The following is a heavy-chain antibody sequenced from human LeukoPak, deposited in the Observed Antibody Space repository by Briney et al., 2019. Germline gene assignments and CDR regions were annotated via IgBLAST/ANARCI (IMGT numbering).Heavy chain of an antibody. V-gene: IGHV3-7*01. CDR1: GFTFRSYW. D-gene: IGHD3-22*01. Sequence: GGSLRLSCAISGFTFRSYWMSWVRQAPGKGLEWVANIKEDGSERYYVDSVKGRFTISRDNAKNSLYLQMNSLRAEDTAVYYCASHRDYYDSSGLCAFDYWGQGTLVTVSS. CDR2: IKEDGSER. CDR3: ASHRDYYDSSGLCAFDY. J-gene: IGHJ4*02.